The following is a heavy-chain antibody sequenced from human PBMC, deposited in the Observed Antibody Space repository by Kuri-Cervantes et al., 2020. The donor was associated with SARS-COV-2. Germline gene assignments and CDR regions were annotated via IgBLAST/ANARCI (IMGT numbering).Heavy chain of an antibody. CDR1: GYTFTSYA. CDR3: ARRYFSGGSCYNAYGMDG. CDR2: INAGNGNT. J-gene: IGHJ6*02. Sequence: ASVKVSCKASGYTFTSYAMHWVRQAPGQRLEWMGWINAGNGNTKYSQKFQGRVTITRETSASTGYMELSSLRSEDTAVYYCARRYFSGGSCYNAYGMDGWGQGTTFTVSS. V-gene: IGHV1-3*01. D-gene: IGHD2-15*01.